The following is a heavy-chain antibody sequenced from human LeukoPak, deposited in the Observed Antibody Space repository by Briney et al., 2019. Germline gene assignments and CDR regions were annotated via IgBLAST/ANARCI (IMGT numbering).Heavy chain of an antibody. Sequence: PGGSLRLSCVASGFAVSSNYMSWVRQPPGKGLEWVSVLYSGGTTYYVGSVKGRFTISRDNSKNTVSLQMNSLRAEDTAVYYCVRKFPSPVYGMDVWGQGTTVTVSS. D-gene: IGHD2-21*01. CDR1: GFAVSSNY. CDR3: VRKFPSPVYGMDV. CDR2: LYSGGTT. J-gene: IGHJ6*02. V-gene: IGHV3-66*01.